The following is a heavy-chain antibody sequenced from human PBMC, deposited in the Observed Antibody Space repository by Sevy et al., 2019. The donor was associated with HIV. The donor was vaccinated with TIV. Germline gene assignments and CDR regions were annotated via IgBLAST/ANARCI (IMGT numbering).Heavy chain of an antibody. CDR3: IIGDTPRLTGSGTRSNDQSLNYFEF. V-gene: IGHV1-24*01. CDR1: RYTLSEVW. CDR2: FVPEDGEI. D-gene: IGHD1-1*01. Sequence: ASVKVSCNVPRYTLSEVWMHWVRHAPGKGLEWMGRFVPEDGEIVFAQKFQGRVTVAEDTLTDTAYLEVTNLRSEDTATYFCIIGDTPRLTGSGTRSNDQSLNYFEFWGQGTLVTVSS. J-gene: IGHJ4*02.